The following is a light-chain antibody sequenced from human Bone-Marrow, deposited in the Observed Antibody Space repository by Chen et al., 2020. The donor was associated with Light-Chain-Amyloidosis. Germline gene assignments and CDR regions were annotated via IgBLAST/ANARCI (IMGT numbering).Light chain of an antibody. CDR2: GAS. Sequence: EIVMTQSPATLSVSPGERATLSCRASQSVSSNLAWYQQKPGQPPRLLIYGASTRATGIPARFSGRGSGTAFTLTISSLQSEDFAVYDCQQYNNWRPYTFGQGTKLEIK. CDR1: QSVSSN. V-gene: IGKV3-15*01. J-gene: IGKJ2*01. CDR3: QQYNNWRPYT.